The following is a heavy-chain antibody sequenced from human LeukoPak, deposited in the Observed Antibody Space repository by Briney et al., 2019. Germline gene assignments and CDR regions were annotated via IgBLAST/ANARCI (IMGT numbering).Heavy chain of an antibody. CDR1: GYTFTGYY. D-gene: IGHD3-9*01. J-gene: IGHJ3*02. CDR3: ARDYDILTGYYMGDAFDI. CDR2: INPNSGGT. V-gene: IGHV1-2*02. Sequence: ASVKVSCKASGYTFTGYYMHWVRQAPGQGLEWMGWINPNSGGTNYAQKFQGRVTMTRDTSISTAYMELSRLRSDDTAVYYCARDYDILTGYYMGDAFDIWGQGTMVTVSS.